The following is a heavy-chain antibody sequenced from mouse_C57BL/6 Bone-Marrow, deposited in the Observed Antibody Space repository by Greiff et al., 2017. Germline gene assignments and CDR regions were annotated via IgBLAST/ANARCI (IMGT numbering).Heavy chain of an antibody. D-gene: IGHD1-1*01. CDR1: GYSFTGYY. CDR2: INPSTGGT. J-gene: IGHJ3*01. CDR3: ARLLLRSFAY. V-gene: IGHV1-42*01. Sequence: EVQLQQSGPELVKPGASVKISCKASGYSFTGYYMNWVKQSPEKSLEWIGEINPSTGGTTYNQKFKAKATLTVDKSSSTAYMQLKSLTSEDSAVYYCARLLLRSFAYWGQGTLVTVSA.